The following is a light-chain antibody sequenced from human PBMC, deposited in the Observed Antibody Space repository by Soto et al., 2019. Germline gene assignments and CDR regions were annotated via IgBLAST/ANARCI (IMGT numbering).Light chain of an antibody. V-gene: IGLV2-14*01. CDR1: SSDIGAYNS. J-gene: IGLJ1*01. CDR2: QVS. CDR3: LSYTTSRTFV. Sequence: QSALTQPASVSGSPGQAITISCTGTSSDIGAYNSVSWYQQHPGKAPKLIFFQVSFRPSAVSDRFSGSKSDNTASLTISGLQTEDEADYYCLSYTTSRTFVFGPGTKVTV.